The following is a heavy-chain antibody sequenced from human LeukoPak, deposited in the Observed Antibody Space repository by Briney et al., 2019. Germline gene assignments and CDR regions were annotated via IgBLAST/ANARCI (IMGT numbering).Heavy chain of an antibody. CDR3: AKETPNTGWFDP. CDR2: INPSGDGT. CDR1: GHTFTTYY. Sequence: ASVKVSCKASGHTFTTYYVHLVRQAPGQGLEWMGVINPSGDGTNYPQRFQGRVTLTRDTSTSTGYMELSSLRSADTAISYCAKETPNTGWFDPWGQGTLVTVSS. V-gene: IGHV1-46*01. J-gene: IGHJ5*02. D-gene: IGHD1-14*01.